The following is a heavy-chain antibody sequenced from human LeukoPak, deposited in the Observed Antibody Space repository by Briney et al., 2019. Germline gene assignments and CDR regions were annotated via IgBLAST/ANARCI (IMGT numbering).Heavy chain of an antibody. Sequence: ASVKVSCKPSGGTFSSYAISWVRQAPGQGLEWMGRIIPIFGTANYAQKFQGRVTITTDESTSTAYMELSSLRSEDTAVYYCARGIAAAGMDYYYYMDVWGKGTTVTVS. CDR3: ARGIAAAGMDYYYYMDV. V-gene: IGHV1-69*05. J-gene: IGHJ6*03. CDR2: IIPIFGTA. D-gene: IGHD6-13*01. CDR1: GGTFSSYA.